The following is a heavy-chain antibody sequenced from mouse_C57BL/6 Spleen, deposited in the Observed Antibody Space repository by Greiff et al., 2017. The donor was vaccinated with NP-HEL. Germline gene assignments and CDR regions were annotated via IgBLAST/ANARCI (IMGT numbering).Heavy chain of an antibody. J-gene: IGHJ2*01. V-gene: IGHV1-53*01. CDR1: GYTFTSYW. CDR3: ARSSGGGADYFDY. CDR2: INPSNGGT. D-gene: IGHD1-1*02. Sequence: QVQLQQPGTELVKPGASVKLSCKASGYTFTSYWMHWVKQRPGQGLEWIGNINPSNGGTNYTEKFKSKATLTVDKASSTAYMQLSSLTSEDSAVYYCARSSGGGADYFDYWGQGTTLTVSS.